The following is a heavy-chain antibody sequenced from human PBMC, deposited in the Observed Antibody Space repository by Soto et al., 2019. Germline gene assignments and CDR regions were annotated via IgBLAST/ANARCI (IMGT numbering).Heavy chain of an antibody. CDR3: AEAHKGYYYGMDV. V-gene: IGHV1-58*01. CDR2: IVVGSGNT. CDR1: GFTFTNSA. J-gene: IGHJ6*02. Sequence: ASVKVSCKASGFTFTNSAVQWVRQARGQRLEWIGWIVVGSGNTIYAQNFQERVTITRDMSTSTAYMELSSLRSEDTAVYYCAEAHKGYYYGMDVWGQGTTVTVSS.